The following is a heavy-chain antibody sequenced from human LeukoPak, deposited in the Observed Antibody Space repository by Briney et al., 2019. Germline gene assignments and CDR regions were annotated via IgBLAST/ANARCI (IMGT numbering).Heavy chain of an antibody. J-gene: IGHJ6*03. CDR1: GGSISSYY. D-gene: IGHD3-10*01. CDR2: IYYTGST. V-gene: IGHV4-59*01. Sequence: SETLSLTCTISGGSISSYYWSWIRQPPGKGLEWIGYIYYTGSTNYNPSLKSRVTMSVDTSKNQFSLKVNSVTAADTAVYYCARVYDSGSQAYFYYMDVWGKGTTVTISS. CDR3: ARVYDSGSQAYFYYMDV.